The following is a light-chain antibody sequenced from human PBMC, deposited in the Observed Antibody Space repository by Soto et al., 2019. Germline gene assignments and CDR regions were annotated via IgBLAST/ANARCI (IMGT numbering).Light chain of an antibody. J-gene: IGKJ1*01. CDR1: QSVSSNY. V-gene: IGKV3-20*01. CDR3: QQYGSSPET. Sequence: EIVLTQSPGTLSLSPGERATLSCRASQSVSSNYLAWYQQKPCHAPSLLIYGASSRATGIPDRFSGSGSGTDFTLPISRLAPADFAVYYCQQYGSSPETFGQGTKVDIK. CDR2: GAS.